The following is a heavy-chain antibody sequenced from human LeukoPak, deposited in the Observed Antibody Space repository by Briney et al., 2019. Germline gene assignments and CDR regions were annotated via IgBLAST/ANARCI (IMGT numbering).Heavy chain of an antibody. V-gene: IGHV3-23*01. J-gene: IGHJ4*02. D-gene: IGHD7-27*01. Sequence: PGGSLSLSCTASGFTISSLALTWVRQAPGKGLEWVSNIRCSGDTTYNADSVKGRFTITRDNSKNTLYLELNSLRVEDTATFYCAKGQELGDGVFDSWGQGTMVTVSS. CDR3: AKGQELGDGVFDS. CDR1: GFTISSLA. CDR2: IRCSGDTT.